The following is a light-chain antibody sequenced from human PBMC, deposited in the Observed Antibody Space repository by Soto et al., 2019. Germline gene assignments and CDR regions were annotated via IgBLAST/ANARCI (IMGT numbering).Light chain of an antibody. V-gene: IGKV1-6*02. CDR2: CAS. Sequence: AIQMTQSPSSLSASVGDRVTITCRASQGIRDELGWYQQKPGKAPKLLIYCASSLQSGVPSSFSGSGSGTDFTLTISSLQPEDFATYYCLQDYKYPRTFGQATKVEIK. CDR3: LQDYKYPRT. J-gene: IGKJ1*01. CDR1: QGIRDE.